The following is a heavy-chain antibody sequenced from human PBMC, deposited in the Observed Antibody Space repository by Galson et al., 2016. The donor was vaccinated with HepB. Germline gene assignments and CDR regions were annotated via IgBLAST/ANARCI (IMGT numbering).Heavy chain of an antibody. J-gene: IGHJ4*02. CDR2: IRANAGEP. CDR1: GYTFTSYS. Sequence: SVRVSCAASGYTFTSYSMNRVRQAPGQGLEWVSCIRANAGEPSNAASVTGRSTFSLDTAITTLYLQITSPRAEDTAVYYCARDLGGYNSIDNWGQGTLLTVSS. D-gene: IGHD5-24*01. V-gene: IGHV7-4-1*02. CDR3: ARDLGGYNSIDN.